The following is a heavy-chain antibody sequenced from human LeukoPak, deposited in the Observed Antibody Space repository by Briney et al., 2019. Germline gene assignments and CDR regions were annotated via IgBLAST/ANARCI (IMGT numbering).Heavy chain of an antibody. J-gene: IGHJ4*02. D-gene: IGHD2-2*01. CDR2: INPNSGGT. V-gene: IGHV1-2*02. CDR1: GYTFTGYY. Sequence: ASVKVSCKASGYTFTGYYMHWVRQAPGQGLEWMGWINPNSGGTNYAQKFQGRVTMTRDTFISTAYMELSRLRSDDTAVYYCARERTVVPALGYWGQGTLVTVSS. CDR3: ARERTVVPALGY.